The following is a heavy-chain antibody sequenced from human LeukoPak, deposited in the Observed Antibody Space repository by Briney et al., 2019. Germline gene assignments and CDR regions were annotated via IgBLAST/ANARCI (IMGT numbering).Heavy chain of an antibody. CDR1: GFTFSSYW. Sequence: GGSLRLSCAASGFTFSSYWMSWVRQAPGKGLEWVSAISGSGGSTYYADSVKGRFTISRDNSKNTLYLQMNSLRAEDTAVYYCAKRSRLPSDYFDYWGQGTLVTVSS. CDR3: AKRSRLPSDYFDY. D-gene: IGHD6-25*01. V-gene: IGHV3-23*01. CDR2: ISGSGGST. J-gene: IGHJ4*02.